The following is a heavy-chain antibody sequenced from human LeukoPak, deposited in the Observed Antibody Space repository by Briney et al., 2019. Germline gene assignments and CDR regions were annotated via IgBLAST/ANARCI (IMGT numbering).Heavy chain of an antibody. CDR1: GGTFSSYA. Sequence: ASVKVSCKASGGTFSSYAISWVRQARGQGLEWMGGIIPIFGTANYAQKFQGRVTITTDESTSTAYMELSSLRSEDTAVYYCAGGRVLLIPNYWGQGTLVTVSS. CDR3: AGGRVLLIPNY. CDR2: IIPIFGTA. D-gene: IGHD1-26*01. V-gene: IGHV1-69*05. J-gene: IGHJ4*02.